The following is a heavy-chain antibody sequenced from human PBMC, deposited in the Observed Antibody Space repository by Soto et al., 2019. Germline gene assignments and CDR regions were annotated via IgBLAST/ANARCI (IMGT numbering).Heavy chain of an antibody. CDR1: GFDFSSYG. V-gene: IGHV3-30*18. J-gene: IGHJ6*02. Sequence: QVQLVESGGGVVQPGMSLRLSCVASGFDFSSYGMHWVRQAPGKGLEWVAVISYDGGNKQYGDSVKGRFTISRDTSKNTLYLQMNSLRVEDTAVFYCVKDRRTEEYGMEVWGQGTTVTVSS. CDR3: VKDRRTEEYGMEV. D-gene: IGHD2-2*01. CDR2: ISYDGGNK.